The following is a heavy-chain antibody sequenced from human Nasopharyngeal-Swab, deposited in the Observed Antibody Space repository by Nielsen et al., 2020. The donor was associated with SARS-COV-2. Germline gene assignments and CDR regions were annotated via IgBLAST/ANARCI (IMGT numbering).Heavy chain of an antibody. D-gene: IGHD3-22*01. J-gene: IGHJ4*02. V-gene: IGHV3-7*04. CDR3: ARAPKRGSSGYQVVY. CDR1: GFTFSKFY. CDR2: IKQDGSGS. Sequence: GESLKISCAASGFTFSKFYMSWVRQAAGKGLEWVANIKQDGSGSYYVDSVKGRFTISRDDANNSLYLQMNSLRAGDTGVYYCARAPKRGSSGYQVVYWGQGTLVTVSS.